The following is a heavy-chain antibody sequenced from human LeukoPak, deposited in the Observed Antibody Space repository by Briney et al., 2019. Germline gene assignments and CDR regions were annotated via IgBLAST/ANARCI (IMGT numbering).Heavy chain of an antibody. CDR1: GGTFSSYA. J-gene: IGHJ4*02. V-gene: IGHV1-69*01. CDR2: IIPIFGTA. CDR3: ARGRTRGYDILTGYYTPVDY. Sequence: SSVKVSCKASGGTFSSYAVSCVRQAPGQGLEWMGGIIPIFGTANYAQKFQGRVTITADESTSTAYMELSSLRSEDTAVYYCARGRTRGYDILTGYYTPVDYWGQGTLVTVSS. D-gene: IGHD3-9*01.